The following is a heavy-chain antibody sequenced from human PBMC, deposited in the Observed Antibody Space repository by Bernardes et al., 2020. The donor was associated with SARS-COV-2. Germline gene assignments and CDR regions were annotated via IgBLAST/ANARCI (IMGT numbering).Heavy chain of an antibody. V-gene: IGHV1-2*02. Sequence: ASVEVACKASGYTFTGYYMHWVRQAPGQGLEWMGWINPNSAGTNYAQKFQGRVTMTRDTSISTAYMELSRLRSDDTAVYYCARYSSSWYGPHPTRYYYAMDVWGQGTTVTVS. CDR3: ARYSSSWYGPHPTRYYYAMDV. CDR2: INPNSAGT. CDR1: GYTFTGYY. J-gene: IGHJ6*02. D-gene: IGHD6-13*01.